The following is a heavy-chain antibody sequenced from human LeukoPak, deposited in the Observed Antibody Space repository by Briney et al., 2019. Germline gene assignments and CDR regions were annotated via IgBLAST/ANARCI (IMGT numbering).Heavy chain of an antibody. J-gene: IGHJ6*02. CDR3: ARVGQYRGITGTTYYYYGMDV. CDR2: IYYSGST. Sequence: PSETLSLTCTVSGGSISIYYWSWIRHPPGEGLEWIGYIYYSGSTNYNTSLKRRVTISVATSKTQSDMKLSSVTAADTGVYYCARVGQYRGITGTTYYYYGMDVWGQGTTVTVSS. V-gene: IGHV4-59*01. CDR1: GGSISIYY. D-gene: IGHD1-7*01.